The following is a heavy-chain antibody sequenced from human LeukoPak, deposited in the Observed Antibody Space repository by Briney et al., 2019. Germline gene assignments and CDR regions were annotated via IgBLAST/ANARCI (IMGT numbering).Heavy chain of an antibody. CDR2: ISYDGSNK. J-gene: IGHJ4*02. V-gene: IGHV3-30*14. D-gene: IGHD3-10*01. CDR3: ARVIWFGESKRDY. CDR1: GFTFSSYA. Sequence: PGGSLRLSCAASGFTFSSYAMHWVRQAPGKGLEWVAVISYDGSNKYYADSVKGRFTISRDNSKNTLNLQMNSLRAEDTAVYYCARVIWFGESKRDYWGQGTLVTVSS.